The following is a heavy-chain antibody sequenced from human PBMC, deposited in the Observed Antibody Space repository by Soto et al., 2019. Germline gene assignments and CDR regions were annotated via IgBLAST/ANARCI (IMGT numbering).Heavy chain of an antibody. CDR1: GYTFTVYY. J-gene: IGHJ4*02. D-gene: IGHD1-26*01. CDR3: ARHLAKVGGSAGFDY. V-gene: IGHV1-2*02. CDR2: INPKSGGT. Sequence: ASVKVSCKASGYTFTVYYMHWVRQAPGQGLEWMGWINPKSGGTMYPQKFQGRVTMTWDTSISTAYMALTRLRSDDTAVYYCARHLAKVGGSAGFDYWGQGTLVTVYS.